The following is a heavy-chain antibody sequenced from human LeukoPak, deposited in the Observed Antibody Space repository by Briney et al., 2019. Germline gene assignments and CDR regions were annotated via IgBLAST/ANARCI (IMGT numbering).Heavy chain of an antibody. CDR3: ARARNWGFTFNYI. J-gene: IGHJ3*02. Sequence: SETLSLTCTVSGGSISSDYWRWIRQPPGKGLEWIGYIFYSGYTKYNFSLKSRVTISVDPSKTQFSLKLSSVTAADTAVYYCARARNWGFTFNYIWGQGTMVTVSS. D-gene: IGHD3-16*01. CDR2: IFYSGYT. CDR1: GGSISSDY. V-gene: IGHV4-59*01.